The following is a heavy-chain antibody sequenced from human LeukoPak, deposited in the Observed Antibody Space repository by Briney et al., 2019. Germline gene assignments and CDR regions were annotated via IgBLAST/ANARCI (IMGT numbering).Heavy chain of an antibody. CDR3: ARAEVRGVIITEMNY. Sequence: ASVKVSCKASGYTFTGYYMHWVRQAPGQGLEWMGWINPNSGGTNYAQKFQGWVTMTRDTSISTAYMELSRLRSDDTAVYYCARAEVRGVIITEMNYWGQGTLVTSPQ. J-gene: IGHJ4*02. D-gene: IGHD3-10*01. CDR1: GYTFTGYY. CDR2: INPNSGGT. V-gene: IGHV1-2*04.